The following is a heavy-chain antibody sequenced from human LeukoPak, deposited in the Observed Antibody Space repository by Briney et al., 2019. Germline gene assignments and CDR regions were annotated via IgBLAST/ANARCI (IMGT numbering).Heavy chain of an antibody. CDR3: ARGVYDCGEN. J-gene: IGHJ4*02. V-gene: IGHV1-2*02. D-gene: IGHD4-17*01. CDR2: INPNSGGT. Sequence: ASVKVSCKASGYTFTNYGISWVRQAPGQGLEWMGWINPNSGGTNYAQKFQGRVTMTRDTSISTAYMELSRLRSDDTAVYYCARGVYDCGENWGQGTLVTVSS. CDR1: GYTFTNYG.